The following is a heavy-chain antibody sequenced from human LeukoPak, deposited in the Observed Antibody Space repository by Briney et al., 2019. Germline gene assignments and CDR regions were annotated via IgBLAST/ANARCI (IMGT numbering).Heavy chain of an antibody. CDR1: GFTFSSYA. V-gene: IGHV3-23*01. CDR2: ISGSGGST. J-gene: IGHJ6*03. CDR3: AKDKPSGYEYHYMDV. Sequence: GGSLRLSCAASGFTFSSYAMSWVRQAPGKGLEWGPAISGSGGSTYYADSVKGRFTISRDNSKNTLYLQMNSLRAEDTAVYYCAKDKPSGYEYHYMDVWGKGTTVTVSS. D-gene: IGHD6-19*01.